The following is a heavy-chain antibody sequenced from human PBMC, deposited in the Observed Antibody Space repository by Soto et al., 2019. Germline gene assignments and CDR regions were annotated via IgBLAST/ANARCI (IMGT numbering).Heavy chain of an antibody. D-gene: IGHD5-12*01. CDR2: NRGHNGVT. Sequence: QVQLVQSGPEVKKPEATVKVSCKTSGYTFTSYGISWVRQAPGQGHEWMGWNRGHNGVTNIAQNFQERVHLTIPSSTTTAYMEVRSLSFADTAIYYCARDQGGYGIFDDWGQGTLVTVSS. CDR3: ARDQGGYGIFDD. CDR1: GYTFTSYG. V-gene: IGHV1-18*04. J-gene: IGHJ4*02.